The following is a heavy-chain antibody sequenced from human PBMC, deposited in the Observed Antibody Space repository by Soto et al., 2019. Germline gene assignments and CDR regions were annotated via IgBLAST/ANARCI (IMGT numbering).Heavy chain of an antibody. V-gene: IGHV1-2*02. Sequence: ASVKVSCKASGYTFTGYYMHWVQQAPGQGLEWMGWINPNSGGTNYAQKFQGRVTMTRDTSISTAYMELSRLRSDDTAVYYCARDRRRDGYNFAYWGQGXLVTVYS. D-gene: IGHD5-12*01. CDR3: ARDRRRDGYNFAY. J-gene: IGHJ4*02. CDR1: GYTFTGYY. CDR2: INPNSGGT.